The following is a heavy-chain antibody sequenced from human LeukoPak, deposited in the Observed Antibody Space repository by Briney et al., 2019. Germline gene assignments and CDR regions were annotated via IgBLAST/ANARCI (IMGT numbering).Heavy chain of an antibody. V-gene: IGHV3-23*01. CDR3: AKLPMVRGVYGTVDY. CDR1: GSTFSSYG. CDR2: ISGSGGRT. J-gene: IGHJ4*02. Sequence: GGSLRLSCAASGSTFSSYGMSWVRQAPGKGLEWVSAISGSGGRTYYADSVKGRLTIARDNSKNTLYLQMNSLRAEDTAVYHCAKLPMVRGVYGTVDYWGQGTLVTVSS. D-gene: IGHD3-10*01.